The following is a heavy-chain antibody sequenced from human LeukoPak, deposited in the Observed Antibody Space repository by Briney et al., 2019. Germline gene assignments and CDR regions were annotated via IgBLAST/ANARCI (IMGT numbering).Heavy chain of an antibody. CDR1: GFTFSSYW. V-gene: IGHV3-7*01. D-gene: IGHD3-10*01. Sequence: GGSLRLSCAASGFTFSSYWMSWVRQAPGKGLEWVANIKQDGSEKYYVDSVKGRFTISRDNAKNSLYLQMNSLRAEDTAVYFAVRGVNGWFDPWGQGTLVTVSS. J-gene: IGHJ5*02. CDR3: VRGVNGWFDP. CDR2: IKQDGSEK.